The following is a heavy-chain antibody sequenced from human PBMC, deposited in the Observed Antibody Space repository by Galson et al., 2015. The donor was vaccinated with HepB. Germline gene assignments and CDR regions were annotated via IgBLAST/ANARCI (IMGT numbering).Heavy chain of an antibody. Sequence: SLRLSCAASGFIFSSYGMHWVRQAPGKGLEWVAVIWYDGSNKYYVDSVKGRFTISRDNSKNTLYLQMNSLRAEDTAVYYCAAVNWGKSYYYYGMDVWGQGTTVTVSS. J-gene: IGHJ6*02. CDR1: GFIFSSYG. CDR2: IWYDGSNK. V-gene: IGHV3-33*01. D-gene: IGHD7-27*01. CDR3: AAVNWGKSYYYYGMDV.